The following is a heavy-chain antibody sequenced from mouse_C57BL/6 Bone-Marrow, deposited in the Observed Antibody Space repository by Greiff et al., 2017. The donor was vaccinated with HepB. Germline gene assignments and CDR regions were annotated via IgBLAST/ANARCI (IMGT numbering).Heavy chain of an antibody. CDR3: ASFQTAQFPYYYAMDY. D-gene: IGHD3-2*02. J-gene: IGHJ4*01. Sequence: QVQLQQSGPGLVAPSQSLSITCTVSGFSLTSYGVDWVRQSPGKGLEWLGVIWGVGSTNYNSALKSRLSISKDNSKSQVFLKMNSLQTDDTAMYYCASFQTAQFPYYYAMDYWGQGTSVTVSS. CDR2: IWGVGST. CDR1: GFSLTSYG. V-gene: IGHV2-6*01.